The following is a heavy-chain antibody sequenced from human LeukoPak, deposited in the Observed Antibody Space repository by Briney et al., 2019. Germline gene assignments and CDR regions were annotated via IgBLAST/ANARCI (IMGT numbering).Heavy chain of an antibody. J-gene: IGHJ6*02. CDR2: ISGSGGST. Sequence: PGGSLRLPCAASGFTFSSYAMSWVRQAPGKGLEWVSAISGSGGSTYYADSVKGRFTISRDNSKNTLYLQMNSLRAEDTAVYYCAKDNRPGTTWYYGMDVWGQGTTVTVSS. D-gene: IGHD1-1*01. V-gene: IGHV3-23*01. CDR1: GFTFSSYA. CDR3: AKDNRPGTTWYYGMDV.